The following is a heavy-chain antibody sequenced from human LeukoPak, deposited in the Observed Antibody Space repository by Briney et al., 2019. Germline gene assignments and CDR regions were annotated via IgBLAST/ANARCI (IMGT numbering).Heavy chain of an antibody. D-gene: IGHD6-19*01. Sequence: ASVKVSCKASGYTFTGYYMHWVRQAPGQGLEWMGRINPNNGGTNYAQKFQGRVTMTRDTSISTAYMELSRLRSDDTAVYYCARDGAVAGSDAFDIWGQGTMVTVSS. V-gene: IGHV1-2*06. CDR2: INPNNGGT. CDR3: ARDGAVAGSDAFDI. CDR1: GYTFTGYY. J-gene: IGHJ3*02.